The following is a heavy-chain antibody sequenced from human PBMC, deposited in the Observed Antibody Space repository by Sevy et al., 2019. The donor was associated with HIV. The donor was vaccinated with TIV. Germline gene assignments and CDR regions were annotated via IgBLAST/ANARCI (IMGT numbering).Heavy chain of an antibody. V-gene: IGHV3-64D*06. D-gene: IGHD3-22*01. CDR1: GFTFSSYA. CDR3: VKDRGDTMMDYFDY. CDR2: ISSNGGST. Sequence: GGSLRLSCSASGFTFSSYAMHWVRQAPGKGLEYVSAISSNGGSTYYADSVKGRFTISRDNSKNTLYLQMSSLRAEDTAQCYCVKDRGDTMMDYFDYWGQGTLVTVSS. J-gene: IGHJ4*02.